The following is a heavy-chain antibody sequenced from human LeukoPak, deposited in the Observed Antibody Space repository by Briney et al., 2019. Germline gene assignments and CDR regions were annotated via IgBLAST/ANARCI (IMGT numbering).Heavy chain of an antibody. CDR2: ISYDGSNK. D-gene: IGHD6-13*01. CDR3: ARAQGGYNFFDY. CDR1: GYTFSSYA. Sequence: SCKASGYTFSSYAMHWVRQAPGKGLEWVAVISYDGSNKYYADSVKGRFTISRDNSKNTLYLQMNSLRAEDTAVYYCARAQGGYNFFDYWGQGTLVTVSS. V-gene: IGHV3-30-3*01. J-gene: IGHJ4*02.